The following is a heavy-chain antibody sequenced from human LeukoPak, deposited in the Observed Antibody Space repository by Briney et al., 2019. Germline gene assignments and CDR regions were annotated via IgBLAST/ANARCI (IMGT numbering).Heavy chain of an antibody. CDR1: GFTFSDYY. J-gene: IGHJ4*02. Sequence: GGSLRLSCAASGFTFSDYYMSWIRQAPGKGLEWVSYISNTGSITQYADSVKGRFTISRDNAKNSLHLQMNSLRAEDTAVYYCARVRGSYSVDYWGQGTLVTVSS. CDR3: ARVRGSYSVDY. D-gene: IGHD1-26*01. V-gene: IGHV3-11*04. CDR2: ISNTGSIT.